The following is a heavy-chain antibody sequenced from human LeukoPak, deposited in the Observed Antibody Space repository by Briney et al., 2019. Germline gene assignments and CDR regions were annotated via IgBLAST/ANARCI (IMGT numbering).Heavy chain of an antibody. D-gene: IGHD4-17*01. J-gene: IGHJ4*02. Sequence: AAVKVSCKASGGTFSSYAISWVRQAPGQGLEWMGGIIPIFGTANYAQKFQGRVTITTDESTSTAYMELSSPRSEDTAVYYCATHLPIYGDYVFPFDYWGQGTPVTVSS. CDR3: ATHLPIYGDYVFPFDY. V-gene: IGHV1-69*05. CDR2: IIPIFGTA. CDR1: GGTFSSYA.